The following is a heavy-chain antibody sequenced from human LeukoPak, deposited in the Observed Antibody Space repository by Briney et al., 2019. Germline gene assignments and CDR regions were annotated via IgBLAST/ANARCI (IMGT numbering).Heavy chain of an antibody. Sequence: SVKVSCKASGGTFSGYAISWVRQAPGQGLEWMGGIIPIFGTANYAQKFQGRVTITADESTSTAYMELSSLRSEDTAVYYCAGTPPLRNYMDVWGKGTTVTVSS. CDR2: IIPIFGTA. D-gene: IGHD1-7*01. V-gene: IGHV1-69*13. J-gene: IGHJ6*03. CDR3: AGTPPLRNYMDV. CDR1: GGTFSGYA.